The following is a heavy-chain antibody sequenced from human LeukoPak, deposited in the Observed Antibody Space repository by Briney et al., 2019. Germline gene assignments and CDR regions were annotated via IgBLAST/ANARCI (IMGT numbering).Heavy chain of an antibody. V-gene: IGHV3-23*01. CDR2: ISGSGGST. CDR3: ARNNPGYCSGGSCYSWWFDP. CDR1: GFTFSSYA. Sequence: GGSLRLSCAASGFTFSSYAMSWVRQAPGKGLEWVSAISGSGGSTYYADSVKGRFTISRDNSKNTLYLQMNSLRAEDTAVYYCARNNPGYCSGGSCYSWWFDPWGQGTLVTVSS. D-gene: IGHD2-15*01. J-gene: IGHJ5*02.